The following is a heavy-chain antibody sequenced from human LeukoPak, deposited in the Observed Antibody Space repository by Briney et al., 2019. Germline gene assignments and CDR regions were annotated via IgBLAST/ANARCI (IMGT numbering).Heavy chain of an antibody. CDR2: ISGGST. Sequence: GGSLRLSCAASGFTFSSYAMSWVRQAPGKGLEWVSAISGGSTYYADSVKGRFTISRDNSKNTLYLQMNSLRAEDTAVYYCAKENHASGGDQFDYWGQGTLVTVSS. V-gene: IGHV3-23*01. CDR3: AKENHASGGDQFDY. CDR1: GFTFSSYA. D-gene: IGHD3-16*01. J-gene: IGHJ4*02.